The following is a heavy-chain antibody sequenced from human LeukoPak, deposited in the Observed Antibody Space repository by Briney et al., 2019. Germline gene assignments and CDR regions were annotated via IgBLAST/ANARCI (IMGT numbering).Heavy chain of an antibody. D-gene: IGHD6-13*01. Sequence: GGSLRLSRAASGFTFSSYWMSWVRQAPGKGLEWVANIKHGGSEKNYVDSVKGRFTISRGNAKNSLYLQMNSLRAEDTALYYCAKNRYSSSWYGVIDYWGQGTLVTVSS. CDR3: AKNRYSSSWYGVIDY. V-gene: IGHV3-7*03. CDR1: GFTFSSYW. CDR2: IKHGGSEK. J-gene: IGHJ4*02.